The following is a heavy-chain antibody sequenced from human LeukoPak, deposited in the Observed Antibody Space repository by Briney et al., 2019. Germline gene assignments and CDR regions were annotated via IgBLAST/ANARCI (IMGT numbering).Heavy chain of an antibody. Sequence: GVLRLSCAASGFTFSSYAVSWVRQAPGKGLEWVSTISASGGSTLYADSVKGRFTISTGNSKNTLYLQMNSLRAEDTAVYYCARGMGLGELSLYSAFDIWGQGTMVTVSS. D-gene: IGHD3-16*02. CDR1: GFTFSSYA. CDR3: ARGMGLGELSLYSAFDI. CDR2: ISASGGST. V-gene: IGHV3-23*01. J-gene: IGHJ3*02.